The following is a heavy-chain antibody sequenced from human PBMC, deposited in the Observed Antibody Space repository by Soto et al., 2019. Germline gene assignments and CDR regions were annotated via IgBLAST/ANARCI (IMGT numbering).Heavy chain of an antibody. CDR1: GYSFTSYC. Sequence: VETLKISGEVSGYSFTSYCIVSVRQMPGKRLQWMGIIYPGDSDTRYSPSFQGQVTISADKSISTAYLQWSSLKASDTAMYYCARQGDFWSGYYKEDNCFDPWGQGTLVT. V-gene: IGHV5-51*01. D-gene: IGHD3-3*01. J-gene: IGHJ5*02. CDR2: IYPGDSDT. CDR3: ARQGDFWSGYYKEDNCFDP.